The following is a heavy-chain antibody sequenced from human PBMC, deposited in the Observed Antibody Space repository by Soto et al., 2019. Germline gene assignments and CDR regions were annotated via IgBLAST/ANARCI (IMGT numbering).Heavy chain of an antibody. J-gene: IGHJ4*02. V-gene: IGHV3-23*01. CDR3: SKAQDLLVGAPLSY. CDR2: ISGSGGST. D-gene: IGHD1-26*01. Sequence: PGGSLRLSCAASGFTFSSYAMSWVRQAPGKGLEWVSAISGSGGSTYYADSVKGRFTISRDNSKNTLYLQMNSLRAEDTAVYYCSKAQDLLVGAPLSYWGQGTLVTVSS. CDR1: GFTFSSYA.